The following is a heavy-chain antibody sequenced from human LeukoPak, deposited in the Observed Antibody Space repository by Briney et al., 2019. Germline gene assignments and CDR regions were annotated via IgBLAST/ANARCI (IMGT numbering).Heavy chain of an antibody. CDR2: ISWNSGSI. CDR1: GFTFDDYA. CDR3: AGSCYNANYYYGMDV. D-gene: IGHD3-10*01. Sequence: PGRSLRLSCAASGFTFDDYAMHWVRQAPGKGLEWVSGISWNSGSIGYADSVKGRFTISRDNAKNSLYLQMNSLRAEDTALYYCAGSCYNANYYYGMDVWGQGTAVTVSS. V-gene: IGHV3-9*01. J-gene: IGHJ6*02.